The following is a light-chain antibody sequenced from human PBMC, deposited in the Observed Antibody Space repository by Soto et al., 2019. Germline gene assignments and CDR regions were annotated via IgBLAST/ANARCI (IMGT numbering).Light chain of an antibody. Sequence: DMQMTQSPYSLSAFVGARVTLTGRASQSISSYLNWYQQKPGKAPKLLIYAASSLQSGVPSRFSGSGSGTDFTLTISSLQPEDFATYYCQQSYSTPRTFGQGTKVDIK. CDR3: QQSYSTPRT. CDR1: QSISSY. V-gene: IGKV1-39*01. J-gene: IGKJ1*01. CDR2: AAS.